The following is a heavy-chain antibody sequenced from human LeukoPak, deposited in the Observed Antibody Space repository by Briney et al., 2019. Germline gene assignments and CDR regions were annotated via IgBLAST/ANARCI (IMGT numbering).Heavy chain of an antibody. D-gene: IGHD3-22*01. CDR3: AIYDSSGYYNY. V-gene: IGHV3-53*01. CDR2: IYSGGRT. Sequence: RGSLRLSCAASGFTVSSNDMSWVRQAPGKGLEWVSVIYSGGRTFYADSVKGRFIISRDNSKNTLYLQMNSLRAEDTAVYYCAIYDSSGYYNYWGQGTLVAVSS. CDR1: GFTVSSND. J-gene: IGHJ4*02.